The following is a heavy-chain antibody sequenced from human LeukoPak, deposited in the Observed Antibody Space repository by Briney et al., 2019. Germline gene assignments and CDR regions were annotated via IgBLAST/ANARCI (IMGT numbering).Heavy chain of an antibody. V-gene: IGHV3-30*02. D-gene: IGHD4-17*01. CDR2: IRSDGVSK. CDR3: NGDYDY. J-gene: IGHJ4*02. CDR1: GFSFITYG. Sequence: GGSLRLSCAASGFSFITYGMHWVRQAPGKGLEWVAFIRSDGVSKYYAGSVKGRFTISRDNSKNTLYLQMNSLRAEDTAVYYCNGDYDYWGQGTLVTVSS.